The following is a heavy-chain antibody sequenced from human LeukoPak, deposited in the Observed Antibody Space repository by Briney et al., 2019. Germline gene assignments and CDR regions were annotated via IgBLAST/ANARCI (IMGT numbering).Heavy chain of an antibody. V-gene: IGHV1-46*01. CDR2: INPSGGST. J-gene: IGHJ4*02. CDR3: ARDSPISGSYYGGLGY. D-gene: IGHD1-26*01. CDR1: GYTFTSYY. Sequence: GASVKVSCKASGYTFTSYYMHWVRQAPGQGLEWMGIINPSGGSTSYAQKFQGRVTMTRDTSTSTVYMELSSLRSEDTAVYYCARDSPISGSYYGGLGYWGQGTLVTVSP.